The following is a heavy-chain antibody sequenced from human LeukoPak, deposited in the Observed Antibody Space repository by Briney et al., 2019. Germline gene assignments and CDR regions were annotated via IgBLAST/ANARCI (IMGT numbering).Heavy chain of an antibody. CDR3: ARLTYCSSTSCYGGELDY. CDR1: GYSISSGYY. D-gene: IGHD2-2*01. J-gene: IGHJ4*02. Sequence: SETLSLTCAFSGYSISSGYYWGWIRQPPGKGLEWIGRIYHSGGTYYNPSLKSRVTISVDTSKNQFSLKLSSVTAADTAVYYCARLTYCSSTSCYGGELDYWGQGTLVTVSS. CDR2: IYHSGGT. V-gene: IGHV4-38-2*01.